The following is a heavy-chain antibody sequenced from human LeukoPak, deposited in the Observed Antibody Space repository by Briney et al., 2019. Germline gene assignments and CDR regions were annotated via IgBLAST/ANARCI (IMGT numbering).Heavy chain of an antibody. D-gene: IGHD4-23*01. CDR3: AKDRWELDS. CDR1: GFTFSSYT. J-gene: IGHJ4*02. Sequence: GGSLRLSCAASGFTFSSYTMSWVRQAPGKGLEWISAISGSGGSAYYADSVKGRFTISRDNSKNTLYLQMNSLRAEDTAVYYCAKDRWELDSWGQGTLVTVSS. V-gene: IGHV3-23*01. CDR2: ISGSGGSA.